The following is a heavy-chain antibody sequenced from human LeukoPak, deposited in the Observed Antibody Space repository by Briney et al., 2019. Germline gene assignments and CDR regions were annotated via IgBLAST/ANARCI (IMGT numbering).Heavy chain of an antibody. CDR3: ARDVHYYYDSSGYPEYFQH. J-gene: IGHJ1*01. CDR2: IQFDESNK. Sequence: GGSLRLSCAASGFIFSNYGMHWVRQAPGKGLEWVAFIQFDESNKYYADSVKGRFTISRDNSKNTLYLQMNSLRAEDTAVYYCARDVHYYYDSSGYPEYFQHWGQGTLVTVSS. D-gene: IGHD3-22*01. V-gene: IGHV3-30*02. CDR1: GFIFSNYG.